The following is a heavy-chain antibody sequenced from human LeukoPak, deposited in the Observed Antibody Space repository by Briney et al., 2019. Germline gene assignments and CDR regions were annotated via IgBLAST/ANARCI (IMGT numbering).Heavy chain of an antibody. CDR1: GFTFSTYG. V-gene: IGHV3-7*01. CDR3: ARWAGVTDY. D-gene: IGHD5-18*01. J-gene: IGHJ4*02. Sequence: GGSLRLSFAASGFTFSTYGMHWVRQAPGKGPEWVANIKQDGSVEHYLESVKGRFTISRDNAKNSLILQMNSLRAEDAAVYYCARWAGVTDYWGQGTLVTVSS. CDR2: IKQDGSVE.